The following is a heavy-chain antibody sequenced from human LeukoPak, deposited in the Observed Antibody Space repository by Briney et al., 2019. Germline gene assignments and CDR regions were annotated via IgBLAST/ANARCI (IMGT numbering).Heavy chain of an antibody. J-gene: IGHJ4*02. CDR1: GFTFSGYA. CDR2: IPSNGGTT. V-gene: IGHV3-64D*06. Sequence: PGGSLRLSCSASGFTFSGYAMHWVRQAPGKGLEYVSGIPSNGGTTYYADSVKGRFTISRDNSKNTLYPQMRSSRAEDTAVYFCVRDRVVVTATFDCWGQGTLVTVSS. CDR3: VRDRVVVTATFDC. D-gene: IGHD2-21*02.